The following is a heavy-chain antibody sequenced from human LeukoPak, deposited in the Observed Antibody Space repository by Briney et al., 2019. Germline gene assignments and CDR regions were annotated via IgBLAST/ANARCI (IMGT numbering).Heavy chain of an antibody. CDR2: IYSGTI. Sequence: GGSLRLSCTVSGFTVSSNSMSWVRQAPGKGLEWVSFIYSGTIHYSDSVKGRFTISRDNSKNTLYLQMNSLRAEDTAVYYCARDRPEDPPEWGDPNDAFDIWGKGTTVTVSS. D-gene: IGHD3-10*01. J-gene: IGHJ3*02. V-gene: IGHV3-53*01. CDR3: ARDRPEDPPEWGDPNDAFDI. CDR1: GFTVSSNS.